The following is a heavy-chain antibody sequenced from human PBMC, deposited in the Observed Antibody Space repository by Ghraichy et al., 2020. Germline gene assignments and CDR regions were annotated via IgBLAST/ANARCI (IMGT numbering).Heavy chain of an antibody. CDR2: IYYSGST. CDR3: ARASSSTNFDY. CDR1: GGSISSYY. V-gene: IGHV4-59*01. Sequence: SETLSLTCTVSGGSISSYYWSWIRQPPGKGLEWIGYIYYSGSTNYNPSIKSRVTISVDTSKNQFSLKLSSVTAADTAVYYCARASSSTNFDYWGQGTLVTVSS. D-gene: IGHD6-13*01. J-gene: IGHJ4*02.